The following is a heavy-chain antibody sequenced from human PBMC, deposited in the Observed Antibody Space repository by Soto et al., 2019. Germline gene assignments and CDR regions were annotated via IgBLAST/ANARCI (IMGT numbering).Heavy chain of an antibody. D-gene: IGHD2-15*01. V-gene: IGHV4-39*02. CDR1: GGSINYNSYY. CDR3: ARLVVVALVANA. Sequence: SETLSLTCSVSGGSINYNSYYWGWIRQPPGKGLEWVGGIFYTGTTYYSPSLKDRVTISVDTSKNSFSLNLTSVTAADTAVYFCARLVVVALVANAWGQGNLVTVSS. CDR2: IFYTGTT. J-gene: IGHJ5*02.